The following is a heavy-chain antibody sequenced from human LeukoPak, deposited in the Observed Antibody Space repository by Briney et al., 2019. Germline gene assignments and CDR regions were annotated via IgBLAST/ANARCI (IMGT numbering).Heavy chain of an antibody. Sequence: ASVKVSCKASGYTFTSYGISWVRQAPGQGLEWMGWISAYNGNTNHAQKLQGRVTMTTDTSTSTAYMELRSLRSDDTAVYYCARDRSYYGSGSPGDYWGQGTLVTVSS. CDR3: ARDRSYYGSGSPGDY. CDR1: GYTFTSYG. CDR2: ISAYNGNT. V-gene: IGHV1-18*01. D-gene: IGHD3-10*01. J-gene: IGHJ4*02.